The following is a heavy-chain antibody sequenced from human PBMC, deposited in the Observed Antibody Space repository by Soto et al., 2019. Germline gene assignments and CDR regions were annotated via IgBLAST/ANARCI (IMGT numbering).Heavy chain of an antibody. Sequence: SETLSLTCAVYGGSFSGYYWSWIRQPPGKGLEWIGEINHSGSTNYNPSLKSRVTISVDTSKNQFSLKLSSVTAADTAVYYCARGFLAAAVPYSYYGMDVSGQGPTLTVSS. J-gene: IGHJ6*02. CDR1: GGSFSGYY. CDR3: ARGFLAAAVPYSYYGMDV. CDR2: INHSGST. D-gene: IGHD6-13*01. V-gene: IGHV4-34*01.